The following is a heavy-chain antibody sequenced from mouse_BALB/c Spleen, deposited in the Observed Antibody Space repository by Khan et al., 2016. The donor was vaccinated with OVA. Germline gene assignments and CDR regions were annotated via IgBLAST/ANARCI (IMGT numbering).Heavy chain of an antibody. D-gene: IGHD2-1*01. CDR3: ARGRGNMDY. Sequence: VQLQQSGPGLVKPSQSLSLTCTVTGYSITSDYAWNWIRQFPGNKLEWIGYISYSGSTSYNPSLKSRISITRDTSKNQFFLQLNSVTTGDTATYYCARGRGNMDYWGQGTSVTVSS. CDR1: GYSITSDYA. CDR2: ISYSGST. J-gene: IGHJ4*01. V-gene: IGHV3-2*02.